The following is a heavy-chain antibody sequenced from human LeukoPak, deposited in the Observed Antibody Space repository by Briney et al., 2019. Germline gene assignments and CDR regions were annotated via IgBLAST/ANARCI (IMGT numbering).Heavy chain of an antibody. CDR2: INHSGST. CDR3: ASKRGSDYYDSSGYGPPPSHKQELCY. CDR1: GGSFSGYY. D-gene: IGHD3-22*01. V-gene: IGHV4-34*01. J-gene: IGHJ4*02. Sequence: TSETLSLTCAVYGGSFSGYYWSWIRQPPGKGLEWIGEINHSGSTNYNPSLKSRVTISVDTSKNQFSLKLSSVTAADTAMYYCASKRGSDYYDSSGYGPPPSHKQELCYWGQGTLVTVSS.